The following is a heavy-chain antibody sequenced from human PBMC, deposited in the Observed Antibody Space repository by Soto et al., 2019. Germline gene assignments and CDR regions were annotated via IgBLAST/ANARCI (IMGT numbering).Heavy chain of an antibody. Sequence: ASVKVSCKASGYTFTSYPMHWVRQAPGQRLEWMGRINANNGNTKYAQKFQGRVTITRDTSASTAYMELSSLRSEDTAVYYCARDKWIQLWSAFDYWGQGTLVTVSS. CDR2: INANNGNT. J-gene: IGHJ4*02. V-gene: IGHV1-3*01. CDR3: ARDKWIQLWSAFDY. D-gene: IGHD5-18*01. CDR1: GYTFTSYP.